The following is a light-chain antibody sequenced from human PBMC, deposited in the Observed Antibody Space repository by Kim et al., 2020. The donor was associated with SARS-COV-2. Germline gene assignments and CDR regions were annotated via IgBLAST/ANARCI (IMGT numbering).Light chain of an antibody. Sequence: DIQMTQSPSAMSASVGDRVTITCRASQGISNYLVWCQQKPGKAPKRLIYAASCLESAVSSRLSGNGYGTAVTLTIISLLPADFAAEYCLQQNSNSITFGQGTKVDIK. J-gene: IGKJ1*01. V-gene: IGKV1-17*03. CDR1: QGISNY. CDR2: AAS. CDR3: LQQNSNSIT.